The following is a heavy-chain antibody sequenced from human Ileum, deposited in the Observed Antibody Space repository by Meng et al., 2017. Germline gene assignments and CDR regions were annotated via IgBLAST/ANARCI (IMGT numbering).Heavy chain of an antibody. Sequence: QVQRQELWPGLGQPAVTPSLTFSVSGVSCSSGYWLCWVRQAPGKGLEWIGEMYHSGTTNYNPSLTSRVTISLDTSKNQLSLTLTSVTAADTAVYYCARHIGVPGTRGFDYWGQGTLVTVSS. J-gene: IGHJ4*02. V-gene: IGHV4-4*02. CDR2: MYHSGTT. CDR1: GVSCSSGYW. D-gene: IGHD6-19*01. CDR3: ARHIGVPGTRGFDY.